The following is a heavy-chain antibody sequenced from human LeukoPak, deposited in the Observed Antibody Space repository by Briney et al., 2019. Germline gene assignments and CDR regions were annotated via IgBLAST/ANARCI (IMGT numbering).Heavy chain of an antibody. Sequence: ASVKVSCKASGYTFTNYGICWVRQAPGQGLEWMAWISAYDGNANYAQKLQGRVTMTTDTSTRTAYMELRSLRSDDTAMYYCARDCRSCSDNMYYFDYWGQGTLVTVSS. D-gene: IGHD2-15*01. CDR3: ARDCRSCSDNMYYFDY. CDR1: GYTFTNYG. J-gene: IGHJ4*02. V-gene: IGHV1-18*01. CDR2: ISAYDGNA.